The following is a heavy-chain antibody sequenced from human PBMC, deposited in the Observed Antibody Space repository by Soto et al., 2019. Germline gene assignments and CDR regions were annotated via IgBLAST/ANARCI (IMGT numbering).Heavy chain of an antibody. CDR1: GGSISSGGFV. Sequence: AETLSLTCAVPGGSISSGGFVWSWIRQPPGKGLEWIGYIYYSGSTNYNPSLRSRVTISVNTTKNQFSLKLSPVTAADTAVYYCARVIGGWYEHDYWGQGTPVTVSS. D-gene: IGHD6-19*01. J-gene: IGHJ4*02. V-gene: IGHV4-61*08. CDR2: IYYSGST. CDR3: ARVIGGWYEHDY.